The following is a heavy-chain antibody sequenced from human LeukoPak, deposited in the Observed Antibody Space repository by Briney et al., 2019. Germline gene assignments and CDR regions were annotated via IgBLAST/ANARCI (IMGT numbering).Heavy chain of an antibody. J-gene: IGHJ1*01. CDR2: ISGGGGST. D-gene: IGHD4-17*01. Sequence: GGSLRLSCAASRFTFSSYAMSWVRQAPGKGLEWVSVISGGGGSTYYADSVKGRFTISRDNSKNTLYPQMNSLRAEDTAVYYCAKEIYGDSTGGRFQQWGQGTLVTVSS. CDR3: AKEIYGDSTGGRFQQ. CDR1: RFTFSSYA. V-gene: IGHV3-23*01.